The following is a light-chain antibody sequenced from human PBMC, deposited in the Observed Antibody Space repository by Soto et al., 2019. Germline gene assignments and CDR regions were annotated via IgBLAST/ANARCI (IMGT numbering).Light chain of an antibody. CDR2: GNT. Sequence: QSVLTQPPSVSGAPGQRVTISCTGSSSNIGAGYDVHWYQQLPGTAPKLLIYGNTNRPSGVPDRFSGSKSGTSASLAITGLQAEDEADYYGQSYDSGLPYVFGTGTKVTVL. V-gene: IGLV1-40*01. CDR1: SSNIGAGYD. CDR3: QSYDSGLPYV. J-gene: IGLJ1*01.